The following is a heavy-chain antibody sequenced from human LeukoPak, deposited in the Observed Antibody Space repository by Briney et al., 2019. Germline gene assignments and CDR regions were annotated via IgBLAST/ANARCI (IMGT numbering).Heavy chain of an antibody. V-gene: IGHV3-33*01. CDR2: IWYDGSNK. D-gene: IGHD6-13*01. J-gene: IGHJ4*02. Sequence: GGSLRLSCAASGFTFNTYGMQWVRQAPGKGLEWVAIIWYDGSNKYYADSVKGRFTISRDNSKNTLYLQMNSLSAEDTAVYYCARARGSCWYHDYWGQGTLVTVSS. CDR1: GFTFNTYG. CDR3: ARARGSCWYHDY.